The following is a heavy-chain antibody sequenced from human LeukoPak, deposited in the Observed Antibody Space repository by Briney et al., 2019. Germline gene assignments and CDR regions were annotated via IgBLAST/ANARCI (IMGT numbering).Heavy chain of an antibody. V-gene: IGHV3-66*01. CDR3: ARDYDYDSSGYYGASR. CDR1: GFTVSSNY. CDR2: IYSGGST. J-gene: IGHJ4*02. Sequence: GGSLRLSCAASGFTVSSNYMSWVRQAPGKGLEWVSVIYSGGSTYYADSVKGRFTISRDNSKNTLYLQMNSLRAEDTAVYYCARDYDYDSSGYYGASRWGQGTLVTVSS. D-gene: IGHD3-22*01.